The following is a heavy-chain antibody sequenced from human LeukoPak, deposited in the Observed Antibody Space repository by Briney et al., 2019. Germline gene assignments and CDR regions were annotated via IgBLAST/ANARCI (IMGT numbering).Heavy chain of an antibody. CDR3: AKDSRGYLGELSHDAFDI. CDR1: GFTFSSYG. D-gene: IGHD3-16*02. CDR2: ISSSGGST. Sequence: GGSLNFSCAAPGFTFSSYGMSWARRAPGRGLEWVSTISSSGGSTYYADSVEGRFTISRDNSKNTLYLQMNSLRAEDTAVYYCAKDSRGYLGELSHDAFDIWGQGTMVTVSS. V-gene: IGHV3-23*01. J-gene: IGHJ3*02.